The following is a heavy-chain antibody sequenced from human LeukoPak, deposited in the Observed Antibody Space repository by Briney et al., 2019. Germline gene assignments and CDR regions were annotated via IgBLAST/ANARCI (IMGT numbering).Heavy chain of an antibody. V-gene: IGHV3-21*01. D-gene: IGHD3-3*01. CDR2: ISSSSSYI. Sequence: GGSLRLSCAASGFTFSSYRMNWVRQAPGTGLEWVSSISSSSSYIYYADSVKGRFTISRDNAKNSLYLQMSSLRAEDTAVYYCARDARSGFDPWGQGTLVTVSS. J-gene: IGHJ5*02. CDR1: GFTFSSYR. CDR3: ARDARSGFDP.